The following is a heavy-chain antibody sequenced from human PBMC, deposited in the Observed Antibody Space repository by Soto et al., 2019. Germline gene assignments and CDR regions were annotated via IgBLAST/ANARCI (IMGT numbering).Heavy chain of an antibody. D-gene: IGHD2-2*01. J-gene: IGHJ4*02. Sequence: EVQLVESGGGLVQPGGSLRLSCAASGFTFSSYAMHWVRQAPGKGLEYVSAISSNGGRTYYANSVKGRFTISRDNSKNTLYLQMGSLRAEDMAVYYCARVPRLGYCSSTSCYLDYWGQGTLVTVSS. CDR3: ARVPRLGYCSSTSCYLDY. CDR2: ISSNGGRT. V-gene: IGHV3-64*01. CDR1: GFTFSSYA.